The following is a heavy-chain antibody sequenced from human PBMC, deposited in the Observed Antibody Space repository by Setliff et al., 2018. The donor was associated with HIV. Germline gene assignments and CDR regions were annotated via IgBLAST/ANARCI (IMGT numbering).Heavy chain of an antibody. D-gene: IGHD6-13*01. CDR3: ARESPSSSWFYFDF. CDR1: GGSFSDYY. V-gene: IGHV4-34*01. J-gene: IGHJ4*02. CDR2: INHRGST. Sequence: SETLSLTCAVYGGSFSDYYWTWIRQSPGKGLEWIGEINHRGSTYYNPSLKSRVTVSVDTSKNQFSLKLGSVTAADTAVYYCARESPSSSWFYFDFWGQGTLVTVSS.